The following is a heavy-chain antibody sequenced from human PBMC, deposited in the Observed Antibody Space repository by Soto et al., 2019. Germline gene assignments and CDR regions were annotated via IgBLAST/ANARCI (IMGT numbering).Heavy chain of an antibody. CDR2: ISSSSSTI. J-gene: IGHJ6*02. CDR1: GFTFSSYS. Sequence: GGSLRLSCAASGFTFSSYSMNWVRQAPGKGLEWVSYISSSSSTIYYADSVKGRFTISRDNAKNSLYLQMNSLRDEDTAVYYCARVVRVRGVISYYYGMDVWGQGTTVTVSS. CDR3: ARVVRVRGVISYYYGMDV. D-gene: IGHD3-10*01. V-gene: IGHV3-48*02.